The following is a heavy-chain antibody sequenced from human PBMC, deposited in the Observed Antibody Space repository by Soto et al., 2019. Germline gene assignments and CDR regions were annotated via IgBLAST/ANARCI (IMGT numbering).Heavy chain of an antibody. CDR1: GGSISSSSFH. Sequence: QLQLQESGPGLVKPSDTLSLTCTVSGGSISSSSFHWGWIRQPPGKGLEWIGSIYYSGSTYYSPYLKSRVTISVDTSKNQFSLKLISVTAADTAVYYCARRERADGTDWWCDPWGQGTLVTVSS. J-gene: IGHJ5*02. V-gene: IGHV4-39*01. CDR3: ARRERADGTDWWCDP. CDR2: IYYSGST. D-gene: IGHD6-13*01.